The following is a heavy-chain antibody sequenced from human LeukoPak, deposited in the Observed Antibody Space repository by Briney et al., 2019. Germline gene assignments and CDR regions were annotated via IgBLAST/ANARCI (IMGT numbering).Heavy chain of an antibody. CDR3: ARDLVDGVGAPGAY. V-gene: IGHV1-18*04. D-gene: IGHD1-26*01. CDR2: INTYNGNT. J-gene: IGHJ4*02. Sequence: ASVKVSCKASGYTFTDYYMHWVRQAPGQGLEWMGWINTYNGNTNYAQKLQGRVTITTDTSTSTAYMELRSLRSDDTAVFYCARDLVDGVGAPGAYWGQGALVTVSS. CDR1: GYTFTDYY.